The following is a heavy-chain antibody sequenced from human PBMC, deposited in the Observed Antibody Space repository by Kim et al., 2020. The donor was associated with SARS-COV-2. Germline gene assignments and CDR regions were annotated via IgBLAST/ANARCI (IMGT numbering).Heavy chain of an antibody. Sequence: SETLSLTCTVSGGSISSGGYYWSWIRQHPGKGLEWIGYIYYSGSTYYNPSLKSRVTISVDTSKNQFSLKLSSVTAADTAVYYCAARLTGYPTVYNWFDPWGQGTLVTVSS. V-gene: IGHV4-31*03. CDR1: GGSISSGGYY. D-gene: IGHD3-9*01. CDR2: IYYSGST. CDR3: AARLTGYPTVYNWFDP. J-gene: IGHJ5*02.